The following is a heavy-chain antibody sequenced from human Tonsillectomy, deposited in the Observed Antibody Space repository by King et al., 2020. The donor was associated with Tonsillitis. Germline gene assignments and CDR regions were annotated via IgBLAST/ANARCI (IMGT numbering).Heavy chain of an antibody. D-gene: IGHD2-15*01. CDR3: AKDGVDIVATSASVYCSGGSCYYFDY. CDR2: ISGSGGST. Sequence: VQLVESGGGLVQPGGSLRLSCAASGFTFSSYAMSWVRQAPGKGLEWVSAISGSGGSTYYADSVKGRFTISRDNSKNTLYLQMNSLRAEDTAVYYCAKDGVDIVATSASVYCSGGSCYYFDYWGQGTLVTVSS. J-gene: IGHJ4*02. V-gene: IGHV3-23*04. CDR1: GFTFSSYA.